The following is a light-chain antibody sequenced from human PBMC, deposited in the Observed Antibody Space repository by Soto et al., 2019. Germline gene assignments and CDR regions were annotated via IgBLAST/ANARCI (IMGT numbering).Light chain of an antibody. CDR3: QQYDTSPPLT. Sequence: EIVLTQSPGTLSLSPRDRATLSCRASQSVRSNYLAWYQQKPGQAPRLLLYGASSRATGIPDRFSGSGSGTDFTLTISRLEPEDCAVYYCQQYDTSPPLTFGGGTKVEIK. CDR1: QSVRSNY. V-gene: IGKV3-20*01. J-gene: IGKJ4*01. CDR2: GAS.